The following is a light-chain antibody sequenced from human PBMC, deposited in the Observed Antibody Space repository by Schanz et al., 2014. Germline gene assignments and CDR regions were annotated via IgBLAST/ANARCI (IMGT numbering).Light chain of an antibody. J-gene: IGLJ3*02. CDR3: ETWDSSTRGV. CDR1: SGHSSYA. Sequence: QLVLTQSPSASASLGASVKLTCTLSSGHSSYAIAWHQQQPEKGPRYLMKLNSDGSHSKGDGIPDRFSGSSSGAERALTISSLQSEDEAHYYCETWDSSTRGVFGGGTKLTVL. CDR2: LNSDGSH. V-gene: IGLV4-69*01.